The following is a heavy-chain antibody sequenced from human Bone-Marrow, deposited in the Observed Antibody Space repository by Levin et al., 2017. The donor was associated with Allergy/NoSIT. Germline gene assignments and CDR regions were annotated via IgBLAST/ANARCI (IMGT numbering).Heavy chain of an antibody. CDR3: AKDRAYGAILYYFDS. V-gene: IGHV3-30*18. Sequence: PGGSLRLSCAASGFTFNKYGIHWVRQAPGKGLEWVAVISYDGSNKYYADSVKGRFTISRDNSQNTLYLQMNSLRSEDTAVYYCAKDRAYGAILYYFDSWGHGTLVTVSS. CDR2: ISYDGSNK. J-gene: IGHJ4*01. CDR1: GFTFNKYG. D-gene: IGHD4/OR15-4a*01.